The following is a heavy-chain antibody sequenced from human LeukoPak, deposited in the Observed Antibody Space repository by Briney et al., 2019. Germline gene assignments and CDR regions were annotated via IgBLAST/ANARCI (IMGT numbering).Heavy chain of an antibody. CDR1: GFTFSSYA. CDR3: AKGLVPAARYGMDV. Sequence: PGASLRLSCAASGFTFSSYAMSWVRQAPGKGLEWVSAISGSGGSTYYADSVRDRFTTSRDNSKNTLYLQMNSLRAEDTAVYYCAKGLVPAARYGMDVWGQGTTVTVSS. CDR2: ISGSGGST. V-gene: IGHV3-23*01. J-gene: IGHJ6*02. D-gene: IGHD2-2*01.